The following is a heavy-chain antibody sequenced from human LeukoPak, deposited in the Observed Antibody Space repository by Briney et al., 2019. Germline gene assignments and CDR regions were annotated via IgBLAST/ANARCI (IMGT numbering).Heavy chain of an antibody. CDR1: GYTFTSYG. J-gene: IGHJ3*02. V-gene: IGHV1-18*01. D-gene: IGHD5-18*01. CDR3: ARLDTAMVASWDAFDI. Sequence: ASVKVSCKASGYTFTSYGISWVRQAPGQGLEWMGWISAYNGNTNYAQKLQGRVTMTTDTSTSTAYMELRSLRSDDTAVYYCARLDTAMVASWDAFDIWGQGTMVTVSS. CDR2: ISAYNGNT.